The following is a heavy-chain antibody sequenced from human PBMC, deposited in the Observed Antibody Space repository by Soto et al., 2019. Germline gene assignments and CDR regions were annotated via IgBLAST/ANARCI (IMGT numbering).Heavy chain of an antibody. J-gene: IGHJ6*02. D-gene: IGHD3-9*01. V-gene: IGHV3-23*01. CDR3: AKAHGGVLRYLSSPQYYYGMDV. Sequence: PGGSLRLSCAASGFTFSSYAMSWVRQAPGKGLEWVSAISGSGGSTYYADSGKGRFTIFRDNSKNTLYLRRNSLRAEDTAVYYCAKAHGGVLRYLSSPQYYYGMDVWGQGTTVSVSS. CDR1: GFTFSSYA. CDR2: ISGSGGST.